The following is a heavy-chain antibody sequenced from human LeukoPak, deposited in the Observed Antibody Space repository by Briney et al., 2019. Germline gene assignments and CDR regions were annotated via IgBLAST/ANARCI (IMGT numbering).Heavy chain of an antibody. J-gene: IGHJ6*02. Sequence: PGGSLRLSCAASGFTFSSYAMTWVRQAPGKGLEWVSATSDSGAKTVYADSVKGRFTISRDNSKNTLYLQMNSLRAEDTAVYYCAREGYYSGMDVWGQGTTVTVSS. CDR1: GFTFSSYA. CDR2: TSDSGAKT. V-gene: IGHV3-23*01. CDR3: AREGYYSGMDV.